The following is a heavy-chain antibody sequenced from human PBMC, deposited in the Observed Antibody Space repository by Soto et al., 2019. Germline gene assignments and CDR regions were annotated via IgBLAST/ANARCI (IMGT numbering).Heavy chain of an antibody. J-gene: IGHJ6*02. CDR2: LNGDGTTT. D-gene: IGHD2-15*01. V-gene: IGHV3-74*01. CDR3: ARGNRIYYGMDV. CDR1: GFTFSSYW. Sequence: EVQLVESGGGLVQPGGSLRLSCEASGFTFSSYWMHWVRQVPGKGLVWVSRLNGDGTTTNYADSVKGRFTISRDNAKNTVYLQMSSLRAEDTAVYYCARGNRIYYGMDVWGQGTTVTVSS.